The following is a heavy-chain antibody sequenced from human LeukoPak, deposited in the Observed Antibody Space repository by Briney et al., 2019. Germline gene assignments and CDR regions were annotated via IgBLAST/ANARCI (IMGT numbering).Heavy chain of an antibody. CDR1: GGSISSSNW. Sequence: SETLSLTCAVSGGSISSSNWWSWVRQPPGKGLEWIGEIYHSGSTYYNPSLKSRVTMSVDTSKNQFSLKLSSVTAADTAVYYCARDLSGYYFDYWGQGTLVTVSS. CDR3: ARDLSGYYFDY. CDR2: IYHSGST. D-gene: IGHD3-22*01. J-gene: IGHJ4*02. V-gene: IGHV4-4*02.